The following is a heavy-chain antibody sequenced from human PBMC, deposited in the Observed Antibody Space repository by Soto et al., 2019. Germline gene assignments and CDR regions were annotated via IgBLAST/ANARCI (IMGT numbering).Heavy chain of an antibody. CDR1: GYTFTSYY. V-gene: IGHV1-46*01. CDR2: INPSGGST. J-gene: IGHJ4*02. D-gene: IGHD6-13*01. Sequence: WASVKVSCKASGYTFTSYYMHWVRQAPGQGLEWMGIINPSGGSTSYAQKFQGRVTMTRDTSTSTVYMELSSLRSEDTAVYYCASTLAAAGPIDYWGQGTLVTVSS. CDR3: ASTLAAAGPIDY.